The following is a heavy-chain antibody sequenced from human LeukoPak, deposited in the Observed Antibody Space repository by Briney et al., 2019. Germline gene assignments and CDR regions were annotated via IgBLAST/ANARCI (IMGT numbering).Heavy chain of an antibody. CDR2: IYYSGSA. CDR3: ARAGGVKTAALDLDY. J-gene: IGHJ4*02. V-gene: IGHV4-59*01. D-gene: IGHD6-25*01. CDR1: GGSISDYS. Sequence: ASETLSLTCTVSGGSISDYSWSWIRQPPGKGLEWIGNIYYSGSANHNPSLKSRVTISRDTSKNQFSLKLTSMTTADTAVYYCARAGGVKTAALDLDYWGQGTLVTVSS.